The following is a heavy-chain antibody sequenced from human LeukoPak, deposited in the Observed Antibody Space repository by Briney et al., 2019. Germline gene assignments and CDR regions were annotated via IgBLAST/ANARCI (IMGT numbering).Heavy chain of an antibody. J-gene: IGHJ5*02. V-gene: IGHV3-33*01. CDR2: IWYDGSNK. Sequence: GGSLRLSCAASGFTFSSYGMHWVRQAPGKGLEWVAVIWYDGSNKYYADPVKGRFTISRDNSKNTLYLQMNSLRAEDTAVYYCARDHGSWKAGYCSSTSCQALDPWGQGTLVTVSS. CDR3: ARDHGSWKAGYCSSTSCQALDP. CDR1: GFTFSSYG. D-gene: IGHD2-2*01.